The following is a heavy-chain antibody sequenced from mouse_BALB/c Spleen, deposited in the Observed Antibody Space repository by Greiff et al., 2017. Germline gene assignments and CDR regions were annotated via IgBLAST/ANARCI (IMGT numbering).Heavy chain of an antibody. CDR1: GFTFTDYY. Sequence: EVKVVESGGGLVQPGGSLRLSCATSGFTFTDYYMSWVRQPPGKALEWLGFIRNKANGYTTEYSASVKGRFTISRDNSQSILYLQMNTLRAEDSATYYCARVYGNYEFAYWGQGTLVTVSA. D-gene: IGHD2-1*01. J-gene: IGHJ3*01. CDR2: IRNKANGYTT. V-gene: IGHV7-3*02. CDR3: ARVYGNYEFAY.